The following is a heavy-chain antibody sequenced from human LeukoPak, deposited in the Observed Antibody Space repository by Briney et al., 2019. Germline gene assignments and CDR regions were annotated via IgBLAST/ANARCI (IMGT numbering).Heavy chain of an antibody. CDR1: GFTFSSYE. CDR3: ARFRIYGYRLLDY. V-gene: IGHV3-48*03. Sequence: GGSLRLSCAASGFTFSSYEMNWVRQAPGKGLEWVSYISSSGSTIYYADSVKGRFTISRDNAKNSLYLQMNSLRAEDTAVYYCARFRIYGYRLLDYWGQGTLVTVSS. CDR2: ISSSGSTI. D-gene: IGHD5-24*01. J-gene: IGHJ4*02.